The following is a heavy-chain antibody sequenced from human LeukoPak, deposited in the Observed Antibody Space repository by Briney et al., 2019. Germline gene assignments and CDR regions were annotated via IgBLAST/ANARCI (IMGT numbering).Heavy chain of an antibody. V-gene: IGHV3-21*01. J-gene: IGHJ4*02. Sequence: GGSLRLSCAASGFTFSSYSMNWVRQAPGKGLEWVSSISSSSSYIYYADSEKGRFTISRDNAKNSLYLQMNSLRAEDTAVYYCAIGEEVVDYWGQGTLVTVSS. D-gene: IGHD2-15*01. CDR2: ISSSSSYI. CDR1: GFTFSSYS. CDR3: AIGEEVVDY.